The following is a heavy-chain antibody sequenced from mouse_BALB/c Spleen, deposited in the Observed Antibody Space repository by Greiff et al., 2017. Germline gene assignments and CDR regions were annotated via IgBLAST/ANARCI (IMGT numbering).Heavy chain of an antibody. V-gene: IGHV1-69*02. J-gene: IGHJ1*01. D-gene: IGHD2-1*01. CDR1: GYTFTSYW. CDR3: TREGVGNYPPHWYFDV. Sequence: QVQLQQPGAELVRPGASVKLSCKASGYTFTSYWINWVKQRPGQGLEWIGNIYPSDSYTNYNQKFKDKATLTVDKSSSTAYMQLSSPTSEDSAVYYCTREGVGNYPPHWYFDVWGAGTTVTVSS. CDR2: IYPSDSYT.